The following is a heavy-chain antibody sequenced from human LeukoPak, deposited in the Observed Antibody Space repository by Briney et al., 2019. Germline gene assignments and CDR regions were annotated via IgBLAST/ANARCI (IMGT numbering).Heavy chain of an antibody. V-gene: IGHV5-51*01. CDR3: AACIAAAGDCYYYYMDV. D-gene: IGHD6-13*01. J-gene: IGHJ6*03. Sequence: GESLKISCKGSGYSFTSYWIGWVRQMPGKGLEWMGIIYPGDSDTRYSPSFQGQVTISADKSISTAYLQWSSLKASDTAMYYCAACIAAAGDCYYYYMDVWGKGTTVTVSS. CDR1: GYSFTSYW. CDR2: IYPGDSDT.